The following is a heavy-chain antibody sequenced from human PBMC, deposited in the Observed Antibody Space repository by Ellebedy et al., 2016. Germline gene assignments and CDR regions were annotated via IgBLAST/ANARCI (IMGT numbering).Heavy chain of an antibody. Sequence: GGSLRLXCAASGLSVSSNYMTWVRQAPGKGLEWVSLTSNDDNTYYADSAKGRFTISRGSSRNTLFLQMNSLRAEDTAVYYCVSRRSNSFDLWGQGTTVTVSS. CDR1: GLSVSSNY. CDR2: TSNDDNT. D-gene: IGHD6-13*01. V-gene: IGHV3-53*01. J-gene: IGHJ3*01. CDR3: VSRRSNSFDL.